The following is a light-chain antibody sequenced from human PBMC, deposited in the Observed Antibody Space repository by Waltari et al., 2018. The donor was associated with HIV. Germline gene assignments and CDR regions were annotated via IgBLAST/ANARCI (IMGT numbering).Light chain of an antibody. CDR2: EDS. V-gene: IGLV3-10*01. Sequence: SYELTQPPSVSVSPGQTARITCSGDALPTKYAYWYQQKSGQAPILVIYEDSKRPSEIPERFSGSSSGTMATLTISGAQVEDEADYYCYSTDSSGNPLFGGGTKLTVL. J-gene: IGLJ2*01. CDR1: ALPTKY. CDR3: YSTDSSGNPL.